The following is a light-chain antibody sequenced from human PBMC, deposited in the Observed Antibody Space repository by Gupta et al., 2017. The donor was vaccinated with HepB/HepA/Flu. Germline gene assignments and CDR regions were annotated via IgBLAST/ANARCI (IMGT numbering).Light chain of an antibody. V-gene: IGKV1-27*01. CDR3: QEYNDGHFT. J-gene: IGKJ3*01. CDR1: QDIGIY. CDR2: GAS. Sequence: DIQMTQSPSSLSASLGDRVTITCRASQDIGIYLAWYQQKPGTVPKLLISGASALQSGVPSRFSGSGSGIDFTLTISSLQPDDIGTYYCQEYNDGHFTFGHGTKVDI.